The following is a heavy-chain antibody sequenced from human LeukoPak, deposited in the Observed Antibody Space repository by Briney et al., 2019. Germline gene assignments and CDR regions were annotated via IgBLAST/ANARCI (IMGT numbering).Heavy chain of an antibody. CDR1: RYTFTSYD. J-gene: IGHJ4*02. CDR2: MNPNTGRT. V-gene: IGHV1-8*01. D-gene: IGHD3-22*01. Sequence: ASVKVSCQASRYTFTSYDINWVREAAGQRLERMGWMNPNTGRTGFAQKFQGRLTMTRDASISTAYMELSSLRSDDTAVYYCARLSQTPDYYSNGGYYYLGYWGQGTPVTVSS. CDR3: ARLSQTPDYYSNGGYYYLGY.